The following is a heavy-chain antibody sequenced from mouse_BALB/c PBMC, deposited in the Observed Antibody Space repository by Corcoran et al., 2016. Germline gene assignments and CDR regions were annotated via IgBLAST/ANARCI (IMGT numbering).Heavy chain of an antibody. CDR1: GYTFTDYY. CDR2: IYPGRGNT. CDR3: ARETARALDY. D-gene: IGHD3-2*01. V-gene: IGHV1-84*02. J-gene: IGHJ2*01. Sequence: QIQLQQSGPELVKPGASVKISCKASGYTFTDYYINWVKQKPGQGHEWIGWIYPGRGNTKYNEQFKGKATLTVDTSSSTAYIQLSSLTSEDTAVYFWARETARALDYWGQGTTLTVSS.